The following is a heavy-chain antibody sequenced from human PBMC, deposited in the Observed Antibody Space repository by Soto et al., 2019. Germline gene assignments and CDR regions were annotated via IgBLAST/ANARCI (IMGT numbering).Heavy chain of an antibody. Sequence: EVQVLDSGGGLVQPGGSQRLSCEASGFTFSNYAMSWVRQAPGKGLEWVSTISATGSTLYADSVKGRFTISRDNSKNTVYLQMNSLRADDTAVYYCAEWARYCSGADCRAWGQGTLVTVSS. D-gene: IGHD2-15*01. CDR1: GFTFSNYA. J-gene: IGHJ5*02. CDR3: AEWARYCSGADCRA. V-gene: IGHV3-23*01. CDR2: ISATGST.